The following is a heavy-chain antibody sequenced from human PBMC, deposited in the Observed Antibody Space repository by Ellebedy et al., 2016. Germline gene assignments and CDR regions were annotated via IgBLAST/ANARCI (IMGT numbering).Heavy chain of an antibody. CDR1: GGSISSGGYY. D-gene: IGHD1-14*01. CDR3: ARDLSNRNAFDI. V-gene: IGHV4-31*03. CDR2: IYYSGST. J-gene: IGHJ3*02. Sequence: SETLSLXCTVSGGSISSGGYYWSWIRQHPGKGLEWIGYIYYSGSTYYNPSLKSRVTISVDTSKNQFSLKLSSVTAADTAVYYCARDLSNRNAFDIWGQGTMVTVSS.